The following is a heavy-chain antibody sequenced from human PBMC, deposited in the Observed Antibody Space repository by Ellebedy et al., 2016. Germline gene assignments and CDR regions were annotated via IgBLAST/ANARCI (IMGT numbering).Heavy chain of an antibody. CDR1: GYSFSSYW. D-gene: IGHD4-17*01. Sequence: GESLKISCKGSGYSFSSYWIGWVRQMPGKGLEWMGIIYPGDSDTRYSPSFQGQATISADKSISTAYLQWSSLKASDTAMYYCARHLTDNGVAAPLPSYYYYGMDVWGQGTTVTVSS. CDR3: ARHLTDNGVAAPLPSYYYYGMDV. J-gene: IGHJ6*02. V-gene: IGHV5-51*01. CDR2: IYPGDSDT.